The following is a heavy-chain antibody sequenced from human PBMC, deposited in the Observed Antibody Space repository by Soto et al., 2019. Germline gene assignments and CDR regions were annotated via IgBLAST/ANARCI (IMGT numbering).Heavy chain of an antibody. Sequence: SGPTLVNPTQTLTLTCTFSGFSLSTSGMCVSWIRQPPGKALEWLALIDWDDDKYYSTSLKTRLTISKDTSKNQVVLTMTNMDHADISTYYCARGYSSSAAFDYWGQGTLVTVSS. CDR3: ARGYSSSAAFDY. J-gene: IGHJ4*02. CDR1: GFSLSTSGMC. CDR2: IDWDDDK. V-gene: IGHV2-70*01. D-gene: IGHD6-6*01.